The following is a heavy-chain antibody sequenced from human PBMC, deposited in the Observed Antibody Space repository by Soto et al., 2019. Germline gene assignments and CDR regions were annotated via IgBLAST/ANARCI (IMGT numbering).Heavy chain of an antibody. J-gene: IGHJ3*02. CDR2: INPNSGGT. CDR1: GYTFTGYY. D-gene: IGHD1-26*01. Sequence: GASVKVSCKASGYTFTGYYMHWVRQAPGQGLEWMGWINPNSGGTNYAQKFQGWVTMTRDTSISTAYMELSRLRSDDTAVYYCARLSGSYYSAFDIWGQGTMVTVS. CDR3: ARLSGSYYSAFDI. V-gene: IGHV1-2*04.